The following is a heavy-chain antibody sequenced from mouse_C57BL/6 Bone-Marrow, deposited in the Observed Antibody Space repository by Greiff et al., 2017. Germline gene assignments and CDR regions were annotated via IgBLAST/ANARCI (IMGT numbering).Heavy chain of an antibody. J-gene: IGHJ4*01. CDR3: ARGYGSIYYYAMDY. D-gene: IGHD1-1*01. CDR2: IHPNSGST. V-gene: IGHV1-64*01. CDR1: GYTFTSYW. Sequence: QVQLQQPGAELVKPGASVKLSCKASGYTFTSYWMHWVKQRPGQGLEWIGMIHPNSGSTNYNEKFKSKATLTVDKSSSTAYMQLSSLTSEDSAVYDCARGYGSIYYYAMDYWGQGTSVTVSS.